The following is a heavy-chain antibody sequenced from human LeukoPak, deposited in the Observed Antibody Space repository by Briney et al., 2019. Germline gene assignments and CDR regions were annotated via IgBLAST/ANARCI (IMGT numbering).Heavy chain of an antibody. D-gene: IGHD1-26*01. Sequence: EGSLRLSCAASGFIFSSYGMTWVRQAPGKGLEWVSGISGGGGSTYYADSVKGRFTISRDNSKNTLYLQMNSLRAEDTALYYCVGSSGSYPRYFDYWGQGTLVTIPS. J-gene: IGHJ4*02. CDR2: ISGGGGST. CDR1: GFIFSSYG. V-gene: IGHV3-23*01. CDR3: VGSSGSYPRYFDY.